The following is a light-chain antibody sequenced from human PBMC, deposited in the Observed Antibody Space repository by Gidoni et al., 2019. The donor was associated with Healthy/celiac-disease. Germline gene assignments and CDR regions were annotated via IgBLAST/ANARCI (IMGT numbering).Light chain of an antibody. CDR2: DAS. V-gene: IGKV3-11*01. J-gene: IGKJ1*01. CDR1: QSVSSY. CDR3: QQRSNWPPWT. Sequence: EIVLTQSLATLSLSPGERATLSCRDTQSVSSYLAWYQQKPGQATRLLIYDASNRATGIPARFSGSGSGTDFTLTISSLEPEDFAVYYCQQRSNWPPWTFGRGTKVEIK.